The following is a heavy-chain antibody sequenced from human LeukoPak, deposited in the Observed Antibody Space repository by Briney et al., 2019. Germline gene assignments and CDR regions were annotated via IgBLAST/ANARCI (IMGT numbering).Heavy chain of an antibody. D-gene: IGHD3-3*01. V-gene: IGHV3-48*01. CDR2: ISSSSSTI. CDR3: ASLRFLEWLLLRDDY. Sequence: PGGSLRPSCAASGFTFSSYSMNWVRQAPGKGLEWVSYISSSSSTIYYADSVKGRFTISRDNAKNSLYLQMNSLRAEDTAVYYCASLRFLEWLLLRDDYWGQGTLVTVSS. CDR1: GFTFSSYS. J-gene: IGHJ4*02.